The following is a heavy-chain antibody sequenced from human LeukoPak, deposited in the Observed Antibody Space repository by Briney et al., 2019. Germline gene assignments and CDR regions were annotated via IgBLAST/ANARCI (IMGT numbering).Heavy chain of an antibody. D-gene: IGHD3-3*01. J-gene: IGHJ4*02. CDR3: ARDGGGNDFWSGYLDY. CDR1: GFTFSSYA. Sequence: PGGSLRLSCAASGFTFSSYAMHWVRQAPGKGLEWVAVISYDGSNKYYADSVKGRFTISRDNSKNTLHLQMNSLRAEDTAVYYCARDGGGNDFWSGYLDYWGQGTLVTVSS. CDR2: ISYDGSNK. V-gene: IGHV3-30-3*01.